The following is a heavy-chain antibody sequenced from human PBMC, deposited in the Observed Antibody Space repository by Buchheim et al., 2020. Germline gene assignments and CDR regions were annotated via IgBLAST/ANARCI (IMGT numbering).Heavy chain of an antibody. V-gene: IGHV3-15*01. J-gene: IGHJ3*01. CDR1: GINFSGAW. CDR3: TTDALLWNTAFDV. Sequence: ELHLVESGGGLVKPGESLRLTCAASGINFSGAWMNWVRQAPGKGLEWVGRIKSKVSGGTTDYAPPVKGRFTISRDDSKSTLYLQMNSLQTEDTAVYYCTTDALLWNTAFDVWGQGS. D-gene: IGHD3-10*01. CDR2: IKSKVSGGTT.